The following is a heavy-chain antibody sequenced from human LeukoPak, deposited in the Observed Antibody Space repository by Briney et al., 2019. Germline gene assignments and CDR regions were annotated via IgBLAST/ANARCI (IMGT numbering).Heavy chain of an antibody. J-gene: IGHJ4*02. Sequence: PGGSLRLSCAASGFTISNYGMHWVRQAPGKGLEWVALISFDGGVRYYADSVKGRFTISRDNSKNTLYLQMNSLRSEDSAVYYCLTEDTPTVYDYWGQGTLVTVSS. D-gene: IGHD5-18*01. V-gene: IGHV3-30*02. CDR3: LTEDTPTVYDY. CDR1: GFTISNYG. CDR2: ISFDGGVR.